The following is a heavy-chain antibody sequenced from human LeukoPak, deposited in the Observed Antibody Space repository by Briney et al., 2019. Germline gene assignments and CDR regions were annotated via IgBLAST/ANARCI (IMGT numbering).Heavy chain of an antibody. CDR2: ISSNGGST. V-gene: IGHV3-64*01. D-gene: IGHD6-13*01. CDR3: ARVGYTSYDYYGMDV. CDR1: GFTFSSYA. J-gene: IGHJ6*02. Sequence: PGGSLGLSCAASGFTFSSYAMHWVRQAQGPGQEYVSAISSNGGSTYYANSVKGRFTISRDNSKNTLYLQMGSLRAAEMAVYYCARVGYTSYDYYGMDVWGQGTTVSVSS.